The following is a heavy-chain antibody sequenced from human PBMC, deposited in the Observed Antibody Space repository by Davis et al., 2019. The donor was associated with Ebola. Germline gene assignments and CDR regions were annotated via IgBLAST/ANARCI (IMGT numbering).Heavy chain of an antibody. CDR3: AMVLGYCTSTSCFYYYMDV. CDR1: GYTFSTCG. CDR2: IIPISGTA. V-gene: IGHV1-69*06. D-gene: IGHD2-2*01. Sequence: AASVKVSCKASGYTFSTCGISWVRQAPGQGLEWMGGIIPISGTANYAQKFQGRVTITADKFTSTAYMELSSLRSEDTALYYCAMVLGYCTSTSCFYYYMDVWGKGTTVTVSS. J-gene: IGHJ6*03.